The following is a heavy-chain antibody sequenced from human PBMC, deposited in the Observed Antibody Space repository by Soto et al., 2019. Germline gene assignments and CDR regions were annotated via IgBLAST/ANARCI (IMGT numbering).Heavy chain of an antibody. CDR3: AKRGLSGDHDAFDM. Sequence: GESLKISCKGSGFSFTTYWIAWVRQMPGKGLEWMGIIYPGDSKTTYSPSFQGQVTISADKSISTAYLQWSSLKASDTAMYFCAKRGLSGDHDAFDMWGQGTMVTVSS. CDR2: IYPGDSKT. J-gene: IGHJ3*02. CDR1: GFSFTTYW. V-gene: IGHV5-51*01. D-gene: IGHD1-26*01.